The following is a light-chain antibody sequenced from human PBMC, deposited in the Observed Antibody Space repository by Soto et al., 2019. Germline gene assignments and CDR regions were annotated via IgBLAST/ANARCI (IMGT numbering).Light chain of an antibody. J-gene: IGKJ5*01. CDR2: AAS. CDR1: QSISSY. V-gene: IGKV1-39*01. Sequence: DIQMTQSPCSLSASVGDRVTITCRANQSISSYLNWYQQKPGKAPKLLIYAASSLQSGVPSRFSGSGSGTDFTLTISSLQPEHFAAYYCQQSYSTPPITFGQGTRLEIK. CDR3: QQSYSTPPIT.